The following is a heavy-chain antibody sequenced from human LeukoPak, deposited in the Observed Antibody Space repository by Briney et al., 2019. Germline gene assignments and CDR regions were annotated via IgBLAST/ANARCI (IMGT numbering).Heavy chain of an antibody. J-gene: IGHJ4*02. CDR3: ARGGTHYYDSNSDY. D-gene: IGHD3-22*01. CDR2: IIPIFGTA. V-gene: IGHV1-69*13. CDR1: GGTFSSYA. Sequence: ASVKVSCKASGGTFSSYAISWVRQAPGQGLEWMGGIIPIFGTANYAQKFQGRVTITADESTSTAYMELSSLRSEDTAVYYCARGGTHYYDSNSDYWGQGTLVTVSS.